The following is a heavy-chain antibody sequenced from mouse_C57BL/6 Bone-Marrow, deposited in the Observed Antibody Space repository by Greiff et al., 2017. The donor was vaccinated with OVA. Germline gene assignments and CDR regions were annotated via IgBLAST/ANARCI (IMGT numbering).Heavy chain of an antibody. V-gene: IGHV1-47*01. Sequence: QVQLQQSGAELVKPGASVKMSCKASGYTFTTYSIAWMKQNHGKSLEWIGNFHPYNDDTKYNEKFKGKATLTVEKSSSTVYLELSRLTSDDSAVYYCARRGTTGVGGDYFDYWGQGTTLTVSS. CDR2: FHPYNDDT. J-gene: IGHJ2*01. CDR1: GYTFTTYS. D-gene: IGHD1-1*01. CDR3: ARRGTTGVGGDYFDY.